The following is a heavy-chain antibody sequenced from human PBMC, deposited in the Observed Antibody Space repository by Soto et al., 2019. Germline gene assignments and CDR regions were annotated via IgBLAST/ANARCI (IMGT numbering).Heavy chain of an antibody. CDR1: GGSMRNYF. Sequence: SETLSLTCTVSGGSMRNYFWTWIRQPPGKGLEWIGYIHYSGTTSFFPSYNPSLRSRVTISEDTSKNQFSLKLLSATTADTAVYFCAAGEASSRNLAPYYLDFWGQGTLVTVSS. J-gene: IGHJ4*02. CDR2: IHYSGTT. CDR3: AAGEASSRNLAPYYLDF. D-gene: IGHD6-13*01. V-gene: IGHV4-59*01.